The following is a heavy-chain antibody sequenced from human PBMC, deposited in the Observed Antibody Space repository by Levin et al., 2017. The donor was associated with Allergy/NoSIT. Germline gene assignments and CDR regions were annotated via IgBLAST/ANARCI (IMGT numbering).Heavy chain of an antibody. J-gene: IGHJ3*02. CDR1: GFTFSNAW. V-gene: IGHV3-15*01. CDR3: STHWANCGGDCYGM. CDR2: IYSKSKGGAT. D-gene: IGHD2-21*02. Sequence: GGSLRLSCVGSGFTFSNAWMSWVRQAPGKGLEWVGRIYSKSKGGATDYAAPVNDRFTISRDDSKNTLYLQMNSLKIEDTAMYYCSTHWANCGGDCYGMWGQGTLVTVSS.